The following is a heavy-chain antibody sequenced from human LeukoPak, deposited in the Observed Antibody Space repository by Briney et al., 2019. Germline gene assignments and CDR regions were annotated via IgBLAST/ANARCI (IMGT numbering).Heavy chain of an antibody. CDR2: IYSRGNT. CDR1: GASISSSSSY. J-gene: IGHJ4*02. V-gene: IGHV4-39*07. CDR3: ARRRSSTSAMRY. Sequence: SDTLSLTCTVSGASISSSSSYWGWIRQPPGKGLEWLGNIYSRGNTYYKPSLRSRVTISIDTSKNQFSLRLTSVTAADTAVYYCARRRSSTSAMRYWGQGTLVTVSS. D-gene: IGHD2-2*01.